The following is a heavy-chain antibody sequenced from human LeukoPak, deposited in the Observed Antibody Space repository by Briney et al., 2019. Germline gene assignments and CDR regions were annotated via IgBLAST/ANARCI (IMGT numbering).Heavy chain of an antibody. Sequence: SETLSLTCAVSGGSISSGGYYWSWIRQHPGKGLEWIGYIYYSGSTYYNPSLKSRVTISVDTSKNQFSLKLSSVTAADTAVYYCARVRGQFYYDSSGYNDAFDIWGQGTMVTVSS. CDR2: IYYSGST. J-gene: IGHJ3*02. V-gene: IGHV4-31*11. D-gene: IGHD3-22*01. CDR3: ARVRGQFYYDSSGYNDAFDI. CDR1: GGSISSGGYY.